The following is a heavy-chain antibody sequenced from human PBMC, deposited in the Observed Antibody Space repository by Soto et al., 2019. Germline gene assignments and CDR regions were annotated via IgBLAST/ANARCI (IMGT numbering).Heavy chain of an antibody. Sequence: SQTLSLTCAISGDSVSSNSAAWNWIRQSPSRGLEWLGRTYYRSKWYNDYAVSVKSRITINPDTSKNQFSLQLNSVTPEDTAVYYCARDHGYSSGWSTYYYYYGMDVWGQGTTVTVSS. CDR1: GDSVSSNSAA. CDR2: TYYRSKWYN. D-gene: IGHD6-19*01. CDR3: ARDHGYSSGWSTYYYYYGMDV. V-gene: IGHV6-1*01. J-gene: IGHJ6*02.